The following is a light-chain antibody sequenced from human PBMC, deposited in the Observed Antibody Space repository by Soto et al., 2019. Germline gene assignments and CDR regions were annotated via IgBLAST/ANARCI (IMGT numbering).Light chain of an antibody. J-gene: IGKJ4*01. CDR2: LGS. CDR3: MQALQTPLT. V-gene: IGKV2-28*01. CDR1: QSLLHSDGYNY. Sequence: DIVMTQSPLYLPVTPGEPASISCRSSQSLLHSDGYNYLDWYLQKPGQSPQLLIYLGSNRASGVPDRFSGSGSGTDFTLIISRVEAEDVGVYYCMQALQTPLTFGGGTRLEIK.